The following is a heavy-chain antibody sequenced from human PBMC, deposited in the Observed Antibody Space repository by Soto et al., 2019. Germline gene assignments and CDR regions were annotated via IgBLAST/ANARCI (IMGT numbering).Heavy chain of an antibody. Sequence: VQLVESGGGLVQPGGSLRLSCEASGFTFNTYWLSWVRQAPGKGLEWLANIKQDGREKYYVDSVKGRFTVSRDNAKSSLYLQMNRLRAEDTAVYYCARAPEEWSGGGCYSPLSYWGQGTPVTVSS. CDR2: IKQDGREK. D-gene: IGHD2-15*01. V-gene: IGHV3-7*05. J-gene: IGHJ4*02. CDR1: GFTFNTYW. CDR3: ARAPEEWSGGGCYSPLSY.